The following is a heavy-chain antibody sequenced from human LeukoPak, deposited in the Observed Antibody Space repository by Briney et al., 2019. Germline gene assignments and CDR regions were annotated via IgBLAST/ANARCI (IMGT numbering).Heavy chain of an antibody. J-gene: IGHJ4*02. D-gene: IGHD3-16*01. V-gene: IGHV3-21*04. Sequence: GGSLRLSCAASGFAFSSYTMNWVRQAPGKGLEWVSSISSSSSYIYYADSVKGRFTISRDNAKNSLYLQMYSLRGEDTAVYYCARGGANCFDYWGQGTLVTVSS. CDR3: ARGGANCFDY. CDR2: ISSSSSYI. CDR1: GFAFSSYT.